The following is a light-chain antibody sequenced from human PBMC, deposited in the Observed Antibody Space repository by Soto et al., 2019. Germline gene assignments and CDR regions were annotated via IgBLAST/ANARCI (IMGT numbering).Light chain of an antibody. CDR1: SGSVSTNYY. CDR3: VLYMGSGIWV. CDR2: STN. Sequence: QTVVAQEPSFSVSPGGTVTLTFGLRSGSVSTNYYPSWYHQTPGQAPRTLIYSTNTRSSGVPDRFSGSILGNKAALTITGAQADDESDYYCVLYMGSGIWVFGGGTKLTVL. J-gene: IGLJ3*02. V-gene: IGLV8-61*01.